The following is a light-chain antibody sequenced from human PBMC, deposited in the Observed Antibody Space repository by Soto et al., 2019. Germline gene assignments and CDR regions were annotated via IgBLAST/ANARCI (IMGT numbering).Light chain of an antibody. Sequence: DVLMTQSPLSLGVTPGEPASISCRYSQSLLYSDGDNYLDWYLQKPGQSPQLLIYLASNRASGVPARFSGSGSGTYFTLKISRVEAEDVGLYYCMQALQTPNTFAQGTRLEI. V-gene: IGKV2-28*01. J-gene: IGKJ5*01. CDR3: MQALQTPNT. CDR1: QSLLYSDGDNY. CDR2: LAS.